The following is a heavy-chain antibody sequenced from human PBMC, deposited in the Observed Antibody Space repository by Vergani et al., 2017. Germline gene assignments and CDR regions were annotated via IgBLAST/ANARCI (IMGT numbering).Heavy chain of an antibody. Sequence: VQLQESGPGLLKPSETLTLTCSVSGASISSYFWRWIRQPAGKGLEWLGRVHTDGTAYYNPSLRTRVRLSADLSQTQFSLKMTSLTAADTAVYFCARXQWYDDGPRGWFAPWGQGILVTVSS. CDR2: VHTDGTA. D-gene: IGHD3-16*01. CDR1: GASISSYF. V-gene: IGHV4-4*07. J-gene: IGHJ5*02. CDR3: ARXQWYDDGPRGWFAP.